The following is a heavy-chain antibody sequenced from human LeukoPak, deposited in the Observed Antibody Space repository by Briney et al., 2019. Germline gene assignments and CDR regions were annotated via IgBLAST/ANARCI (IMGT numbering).Heavy chain of an antibody. D-gene: IGHD6-13*01. CDR3: AHPTEYSSSWYGNWFDP. V-gene: IGHV3-23*01. CDR1: GFTFSRYA. J-gene: IGHJ5*02. CDR2: ISGSGGST. Sequence: GGSLRLSCAASGFTFSRYAMSWVRQAPGRGLEWVSAISGSGGSTYYADSVEGRFTISRDNSKNTLYLQMNSLRAEDTAVYYCAHPTEYSSSWYGNWFDPWGQGTLVTVSS.